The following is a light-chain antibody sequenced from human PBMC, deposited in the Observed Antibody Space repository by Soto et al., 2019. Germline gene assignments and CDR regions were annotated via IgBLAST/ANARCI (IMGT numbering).Light chain of an antibody. V-gene: IGKV3-15*01. J-gene: IGKJ5*01. CDR2: DTS. CDR3: QQYNTWSSIT. Sequence: EIVLTQSPATLSLSPGERATLSCRASQSISSYLARYQQKPGQAPRLLIYDTSTRATGIPARFSGSGSGTEFTLTISSLQSEDFAVYYCQQYNTWSSITFGQGTRLEIK. CDR1: QSISSY.